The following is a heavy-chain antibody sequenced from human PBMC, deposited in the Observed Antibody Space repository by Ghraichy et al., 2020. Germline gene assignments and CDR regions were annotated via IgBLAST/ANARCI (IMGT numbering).Heavy chain of an antibody. CDR1: GFTVSSNY. D-gene: IGHD5-24*01. V-gene: IGHV3-53*01. CDR3: ARDSRGEMATIRTYYYGMDV. J-gene: IGHJ6*02. CDR2: IYSGGST. Sequence: GGSLRLSCAASGFTVSSNYMSWVRQAPGKGLEWVSVIYSGGSTYYADSVKGRFTISRDNSKNTLYLQMNSLRAEDTAVYYCARDSRGEMATIRTYYYGMDVWGQGTTVTVSS.